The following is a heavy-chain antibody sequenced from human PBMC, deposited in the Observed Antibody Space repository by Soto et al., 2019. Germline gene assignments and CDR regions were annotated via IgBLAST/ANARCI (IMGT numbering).Heavy chain of an antibody. Sequence: PSETLYLTCTVSGGSLSSGDYWSWIRQHPVKGLEWIGYIYYSGKTYYNPSLKSRVSISLDTSKRQFSLKLDSVTAADTAVYYCARDAPVALGVPNSIDVWGQGTTVTISS. CDR3: ARDAPVALGVPNSIDV. D-gene: IGHD3-3*02. V-gene: IGHV4-31*03. J-gene: IGHJ6*02. CDR2: IYYSGKT. CDR1: GGSLSSGDY.